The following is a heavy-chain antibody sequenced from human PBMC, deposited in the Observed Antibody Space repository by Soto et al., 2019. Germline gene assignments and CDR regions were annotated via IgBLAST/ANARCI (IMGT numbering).Heavy chain of an antibody. J-gene: IGHJ4*02. D-gene: IGHD3-10*01. V-gene: IGHV1-46*01. CDR1: GYTFTSRD. Sequence: GASVKVSCKASGYTFTSRDMQWVRQAPGQGLEWMGVINPTDRSTTYAKKFQDRVIMTRDTSTSTVYMELSDLRYEDTAVYYCARDAWRAYGPGAYWGQGTLVPVSS. CDR2: INPTDRST. CDR3: ARDAWRAYGPGAY.